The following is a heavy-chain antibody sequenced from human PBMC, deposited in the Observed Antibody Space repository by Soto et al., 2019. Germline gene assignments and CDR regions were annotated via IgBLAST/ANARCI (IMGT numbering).Heavy chain of an antibody. V-gene: IGHV1-3*01. Sequence: ASVKVSCKASGYSFTSYGIHWVRQAPGQRLEWMGWINAANGDTIYSPTFQGRVTITRDTSASTAYMEVRSLRSDDTAVYYCVKDRDSNSWPSRDVWGPGTTVTVSS. D-gene: IGHD3-22*01. CDR2: INAANGDT. CDR1: GYSFTSYG. J-gene: IGHJ6*02. CDR3: VKDRDSNSWPSRDV.